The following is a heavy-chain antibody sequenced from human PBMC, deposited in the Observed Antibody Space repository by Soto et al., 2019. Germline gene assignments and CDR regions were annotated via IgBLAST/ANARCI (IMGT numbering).Heavy chain of an antibody. CDR1: GGSISSGGYY. CDR2: IYYSGST. J-gene: IGHJ4*02. Sequence: QVQLQESGPGLVKPSQTLSLTCTVSGGSISSGGYYWSWIRQHPGKGLEWIGYIYYSGSTYYNPSLKSRVTISVDTSKNQFSLKLSSVTAADTAVYYCARGAYYDIWTGYGDPLDYWGQGTLVTVSS. D-gene: IGHD3-9*01. V-gene: IGHV4-31*03. CDR3: ARGAYYDIWTGYGDPLDY.